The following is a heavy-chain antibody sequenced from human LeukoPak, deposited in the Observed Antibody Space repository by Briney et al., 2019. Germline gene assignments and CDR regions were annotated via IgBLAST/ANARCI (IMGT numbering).Heavy chain of an antibody. Sequence: PGGSLRLSCAASGFTFISYAMSWVRQAPGKGLEWVSTISDGSSTTYADSVKGRFSISRDNAKNTLYLQMNSLRVEDTAVYYCARGRPHGNDYWGQGTLVTVSS. J-gene: IGHJ4*02. CDR3: ARGRPHGNDY. CDR1: GFTFISYA. V-gene: IGHV3-74*01. CDR2: ISDGSST. D-gene: IGHD4-23*01.